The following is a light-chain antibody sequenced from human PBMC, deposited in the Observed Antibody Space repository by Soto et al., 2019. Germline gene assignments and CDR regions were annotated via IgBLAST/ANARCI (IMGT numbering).Light chain of an antibody. CDR3: QQSYSTPNT. CDR1: QSISSY. V-gene: IGKV1-39*01. Sequence: DIQMTQSPSSLSASERDRVTITCRASQSISSYLNWYQQKPGKAPKLLIYAASSLQSGVPSRFSGSGSGTDFTLTISSLQPEDFATYYCQQSYSTPNTFGQGTRPEIK. J-gene: IGKJ5*01. CDR2: AAS.